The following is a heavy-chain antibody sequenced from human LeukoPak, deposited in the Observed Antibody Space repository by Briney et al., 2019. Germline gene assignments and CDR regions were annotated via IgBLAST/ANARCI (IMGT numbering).Heavy chain of an antibody. CDR3: AKGTDFWSGYCDY. CDR2: ISVDSGNT. D-gene: IGHD3-3*01. J-gene: IGHJ4*02. V-gene: IGHV1-18*01. Sequence: ASVKVSCKTSGYTFTTYAISWVRQAPGQGLEWMGWISVDSGNTNYAQKLQGRVTMTTDTSTSTAYMELRSLRSDDTAVYYCAKGTDFWSGYCDYWGQGTLVTVSS. CDR1: GYTFTTYA.